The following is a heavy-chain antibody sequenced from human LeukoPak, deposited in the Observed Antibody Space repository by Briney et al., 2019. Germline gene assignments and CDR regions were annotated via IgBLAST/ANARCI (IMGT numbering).Heavy chain of an antibody. CDR2: IDWDDDK. Sequence: VSGPTLVNPTQPLTLTCTFSGFSLSTSGMCVSWIRQPPGKALEWLARIDWDDDKYYSTSLKTRLTISKDTSKNQVVLTMTNMDPVDTATYYCARIGVAAAGVSGWFDPWGQGTLVTVSS. V-gene: IGHV2-70*11. CDR3: ARIGVAAAGVSGWFDP. J-gene: IGHJ5*02. CDR1: GFSLSTSGMC. D-gene: IGHD6-13*01.